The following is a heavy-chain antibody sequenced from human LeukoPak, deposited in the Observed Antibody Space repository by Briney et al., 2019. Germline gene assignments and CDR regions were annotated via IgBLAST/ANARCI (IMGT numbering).Heavy chain of an antibody. CDR1: GFTFSSYA. J-gene: IGHJ4*02. CDR3: AKESVRYSSSGEGQK. V-gene: IGHV3-23*01. D-gene: IGHD6-13*01. Sequence: PGGSLRLSCAASGFTFSSYAMSWVRQAPGKGLEWVSAISGSGGSTYYADSVKGRFTISRDNSKNTLYLQMNSLRDEDTAVYYCAKESVRYSSSGEGQKWGQGTLVTVSS. CDR2: ISGSGGST.